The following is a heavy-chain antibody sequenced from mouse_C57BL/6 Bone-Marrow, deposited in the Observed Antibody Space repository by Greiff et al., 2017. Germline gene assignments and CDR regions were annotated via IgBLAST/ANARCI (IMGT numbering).Heavy chain of an antibody. CDR3: AGHYYGSSHYDARDY. CDR2: IDPSDSYT. D-gene: IGHD1-1*01. Sequence: QVQLQQPGAELVKPGASVKLSCKASGYNFTSYWMQWVNQRPGQGLEWIGEIDPSDSYTNYNQKFKGKATLTVDTSSSTAYMQLSSLTSEDSAVYYCAGHYYGSSHYDARDYWGQGTAVTVGS. V-gene: IGHV1-50*01. J-gene: IGHJ4*01. CDR1: GYNFTSYW.